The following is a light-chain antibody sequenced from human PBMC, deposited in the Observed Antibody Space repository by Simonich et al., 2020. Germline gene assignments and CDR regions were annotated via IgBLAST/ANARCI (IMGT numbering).Light chain of an antibody. CDR3: QVWDSSSDVV. CDR1: NIGSKS. J-gene: IGLJ2*01. Sequence: SYVLTQPPSVSVAPGKTARITCGGNNIGSKSVHWYQQKPGQAPVLVVYVASDRPSGMPERFSGSRSGNTATLTISRVEAGDEADYYCQVWDSSSDVVFGGGTKLTVL. CDR2: VAS. V-gene: IGLV3-21*03.